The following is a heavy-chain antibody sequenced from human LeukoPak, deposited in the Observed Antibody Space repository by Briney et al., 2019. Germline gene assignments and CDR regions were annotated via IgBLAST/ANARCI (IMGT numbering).Heavy chain of an antibody. Sequence: ASVKVSCKSSGNTFSRYGFSWVRQAPGQGLEWMGWSSAYSGDTQYAEKVQDRVTMTIDTSTSTAYMELRSLRSDDTAVYYCASLGRLGPTGARALDMWGQGTMVTVSS. D-gene: IGHD1-26*01. J-gene: IGHJ3*02. CDR1: GNTFSRYG. V-gene: IGHV1-18*01. CDR3: ASLGRLGPTGARALDM. CDR2: SSAYSGDT.